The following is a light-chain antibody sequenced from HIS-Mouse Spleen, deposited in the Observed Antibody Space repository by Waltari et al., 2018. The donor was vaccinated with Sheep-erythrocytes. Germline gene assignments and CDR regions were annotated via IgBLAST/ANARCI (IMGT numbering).Light chain of an antibody. CDR2: EGS. CDR3: QAWDSSTAV. V-gene: IGLV2-14*02. J-gene: IGLJ2*01. CDR1: SSDVGCYNL. Sequence: QSALPQPASVSGSPGQSITISCTGTSSDVGCYNLVSWYQQHPGKAPKLMIYEGSKRPSGVSNRFSGSNSGNTATLTISGTQAMDEADYYCQAWDSSTAVFGGGTKLTVL.